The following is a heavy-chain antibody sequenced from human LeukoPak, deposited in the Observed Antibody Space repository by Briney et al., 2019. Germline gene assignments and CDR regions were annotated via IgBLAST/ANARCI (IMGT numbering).Heavy chain of an antibody. CDR2: IDYSEST. CDR1: LSPTGTFY. J-gene: IGHJ3*01. D-gene: IGHD6-13*01. Sequence: SDPLSLNCSLTLSPTGTFYWTWLRHPPGKGLESLGYIDYSESTSYNPSLKCRVSFSLDTSRNQYSLKLNSVTAADTAVYYCARGRRSSSRHDALDVWGQGTMVTVSS. CDR3: ARGRRSSSRHDALDV. V-gene: IGHV4-59*01.